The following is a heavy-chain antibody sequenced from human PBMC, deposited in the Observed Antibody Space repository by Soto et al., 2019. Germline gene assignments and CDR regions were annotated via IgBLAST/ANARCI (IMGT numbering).Heavy chain of an antibody. Sequence: SGPTLVNPTQTLTLTCTFSGFSLSTSGMCVSWIRQPPGKALEWLARIDWDDDKYYSTSLKTRLTISKDTSKNQVVLTMTNMDPVDTATYYCARINCRHYDSSGYPDYWGQGTLVTVSS. CDR3: ARINCRHYDSSGYPDY. CDR2: IDWDDDK. CDR1: GFSLSTSGMC. J-gene: IGHJ4*02. V-gene: IGHV2-70*11. D-gene: IGHD3-22*01.